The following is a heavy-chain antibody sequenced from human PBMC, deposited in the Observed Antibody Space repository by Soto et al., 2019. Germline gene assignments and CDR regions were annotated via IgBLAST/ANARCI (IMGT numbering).Heavy chain of an antibody. J-gene: IGHJ4*02. CDR3: TRHLIDF. CDR2: IRSKTSNYAT. CDR1: GFSFSDAA. V-gene: IGHV3-73*01. Sequence: GGSLRLSCAASGFSFSDAALHWVRQASGKGLEWVGRIRSKTSNYATAYAASVQGRFTISRDDSKNTAYLQMDSVKAEDTAIYYCTRHLIDFWGQGTLVTVSS.